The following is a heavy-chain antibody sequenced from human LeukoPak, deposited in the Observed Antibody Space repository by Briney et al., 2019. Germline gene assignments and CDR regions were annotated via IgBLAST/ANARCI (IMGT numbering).Heavy chain of an antibody. Sequence: SETLSLTCTVSGDSISSYYWSWIRQPPGKGLEWIGYIYYSGSTNYNPSLKSRVTISVDTSKNQFSLRLSSVTAADTAVYYCARDSSMGTVWGQGTLVTVSS. CDR1: GDSISSYY. CDR3: ARDSSMGTV. CDR2: IYYSGST. J-gene: IGHJ4*02. D-gene: IGHD6-13*01. V-gene: IGHV4-59*01.